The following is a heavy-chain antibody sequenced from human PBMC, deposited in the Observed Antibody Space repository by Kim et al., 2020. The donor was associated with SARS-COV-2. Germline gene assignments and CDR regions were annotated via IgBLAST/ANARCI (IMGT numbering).Heavy chain of an antibody. Sequence: GGSLRLSCAASGFTFSSYWMSWVRKAPGKGLEWVANIKQDGSEKYYVDSVMGRFTISRDNAQNSLYLQMNSLRAEDTAVYYCARDHYAYYYDSSGYQIYYYYDYGIDVWGQGTTVTVSS. CDR2: IKQDGSEK. CDR3: ARDHYAYYYDSSGYQIYYYYDYGIDV. CDR1: GFTFSSYW. V-gene: IGHV3-7*01. J-gene: IGHJ6*02. D-gene: IGHD3-22*01.